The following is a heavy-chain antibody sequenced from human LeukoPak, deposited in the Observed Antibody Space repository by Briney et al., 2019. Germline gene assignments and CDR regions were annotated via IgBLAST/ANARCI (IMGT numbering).Heavy chain of an antibody. CDR3: ARGMDYDILAGPPDY. J-gene: IGHJ4*02. CDR1: EFTFSRYA. CDR2: ISYDGSNK. D-gene: IGHD3-9*01. V-gene: IGHV3-30*04. Sequence: GGSLRLSCPASEFTFSRYAMQWVRQAPEKGREWVALISYDGSNKEYADSGTGRFTISRDNSKNTLYLQMNSLRGEDTAMYYCARGMDYDILAGPPDYWGQGTLVTVSS.